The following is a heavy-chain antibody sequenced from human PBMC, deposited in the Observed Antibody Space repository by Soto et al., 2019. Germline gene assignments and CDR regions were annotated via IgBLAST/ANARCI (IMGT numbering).Heavy chain of an antibody. CDR3: AKPSGGYCSSTSCYPSPFDY. CDR2: ISYDVSNK. V-gene: IGHV3-30*18. CDR1: GFTFSSYG. Sequence: GGSLRLSCAASGFTFSSYGMHWVRQAPGKGLEWVAVISYDVSNKYYADSVKGRFTISRDNSKNTLYLQMNSLRAEDTAVYYCAKPSGGYCSSTSCYPSPFDYWGQGTLVTVSS. D-gene: IGHD2-2*01. J-gene: IGHJ4*02.